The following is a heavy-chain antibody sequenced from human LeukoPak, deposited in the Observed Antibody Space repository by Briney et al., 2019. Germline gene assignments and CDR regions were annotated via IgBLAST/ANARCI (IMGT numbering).Heavy chain of an antibody. V-gene: IGHV1-18*01. CDR2: TSAYNGNT. CDR1: GGTFSSYA. J-gene: IGHJ4*02. D-gene: IGHD3-22*01. CDR3: ARTDSSGYYLPGGFDY. Sequence: ASVKVSCKASGGTFSSYAISWVRQAPGQGLEWMGWTSAYNGNTNYAQKLQGRVTMTTDTSTSTAYMELRSLRSDDTAVYYCARTDSSGYYLPGGFDYWGQGTLVTVSS.